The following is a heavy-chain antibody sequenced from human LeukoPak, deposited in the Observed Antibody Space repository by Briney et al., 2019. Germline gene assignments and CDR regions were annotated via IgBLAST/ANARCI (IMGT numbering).Heavy chain of an antibody. CDR1: GYTFTGYY. CDR2: INPNSGGT. V-gene: IGHV1-2*04. CDR3: AREYYRFGELLNNWFDP. D-gene: IGHD3-10*01. J-gene: IGHJ5*02. Sequence: ASVKVSCKASGYTFTGYYMHWVRQAPGQGLEWMGWINPNSGGTNYAQKFQGWVTMTRDTSISTAYMELSRLRSDDTAVYYCAREYYRFGELLNNWFDPWGQGTLVTVSS.